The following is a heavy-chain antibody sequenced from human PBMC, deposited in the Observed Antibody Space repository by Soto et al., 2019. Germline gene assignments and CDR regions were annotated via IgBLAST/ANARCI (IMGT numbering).Heavy chain of an antibody. CDR1: GFTFSTYA. J-gene: IGHJ4*02. Sequence: EVQLLESGGNLVQPGGSLRLSCAASGFTFSTYAMRWVRQAPGQGLEWVSSISGTGYSTYYADSVKGRFTISRDNSKNTRYLQKNSLRADDTAEYYCGKKEGVGSVGNIDYWGQGPLVIVSS. CDR2: ISGTGYST. D-gene: IGHD6-13*01. V-gene: IGHV3-23*01. CDR3: GKKEGVGSVGNIDY.